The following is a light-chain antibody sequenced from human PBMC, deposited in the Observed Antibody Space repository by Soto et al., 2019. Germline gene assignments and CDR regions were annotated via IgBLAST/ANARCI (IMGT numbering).Light chain of an antibody. CDR1: SSDVGGYNY. CDR2: DVS. J-gene: IGLJ1*01. Sequence: QSALTQPRSVSGSPGQSVTISCTGTSSDVGGYNYVSWYQQHPGKAPKLMIYDVSKRPSGVPDRFSGSKSGNTASLTISGRRAEDEADYYCCSYAGSYTFVFGTGTKVTVL. CDR3: CSYAGSYTFV. V-gene: IGLV2-11*01.